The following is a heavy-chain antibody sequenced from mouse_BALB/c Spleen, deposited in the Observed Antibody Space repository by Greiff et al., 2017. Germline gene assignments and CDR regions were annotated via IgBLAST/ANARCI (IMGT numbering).Heavy chain of an antibody. CDR1: GYTFTSYW. CDR2: IYPSASYT. D-gene: IGHD3-1*01. CDR3: TRSPAARATGDYAMDY. V-gene: IGHV1-69*02. Sequence: QVQLQQPGAELVRPGASVKLSCKASGYTFTSYWINWVKQRPGQGLEWIGNIYPSASYTNYNQKFKDKATLTVAKSSSTAYMQLSSPTSEDSAVYYCTRSPAARATGDYAMDYWGQGTSVTVSS. J-gene: IGHJ4*01.